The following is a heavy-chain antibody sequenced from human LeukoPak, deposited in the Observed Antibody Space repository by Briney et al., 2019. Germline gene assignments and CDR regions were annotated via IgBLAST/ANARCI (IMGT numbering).Heavy chain of an antibody. V-gene: IGHV3-53*01. CDR1: GITVSSDD. CDR2: IYSGGRT. CDR3: AGVLRGAFDI. J-gene: IGHJ3*02. Sequence: GGSLRLSCTASGITVSSDDMCWVRQAPGKGLEWISLIYSGGRTDYADSVKGRFTISRDNSKNMVYLQMNSLRGDDTAVYYCAGVLRGAFDIWGQGKMVAVSP.